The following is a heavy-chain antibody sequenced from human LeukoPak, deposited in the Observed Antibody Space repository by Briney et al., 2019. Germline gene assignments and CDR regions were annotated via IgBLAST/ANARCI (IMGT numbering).Heavy chain of an antibody. D-gene: IGHD3-22*01. CDR2: TTPSGGST. J-gene: IGHJ4*02. V-gene: IGHV1-46*01. CDR3: ARGGPYYSDSSGYFNY. Sequence: ASVKVSCKASGYTFTSCYMHWVRQAPGQGLEWMGMTTPSGGSTSYAQKFQGRVTMTRDTSTSTVYMELSSLRSEDTAVYYCARGGPYYSDSSGYFNYWGQGTLVTVSS. CDR1: GYTFTSCY.